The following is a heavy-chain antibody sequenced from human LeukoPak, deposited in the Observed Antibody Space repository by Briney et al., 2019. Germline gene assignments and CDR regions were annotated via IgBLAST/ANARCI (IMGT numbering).Heavy chain of an antibody. CDR3: ARRAGAYSHPYDY. Sequence: GGSLRLSCAASGFTFSSYAMSWVRQAPGKGLEWVSGIRGSDISTYYADSVKGRFTISRDNSKNTLYLQMNSLRAEDTAVYYCARRAGAYSHPYDYWGQGTLVTVSS. CDR1: GFTFSSYA. CDR2: IRGSDIST. D-gene: IGHD4/OR15-4a*01. J-gene: IGHJ4*02. V-gene: IGHV3-23*01.